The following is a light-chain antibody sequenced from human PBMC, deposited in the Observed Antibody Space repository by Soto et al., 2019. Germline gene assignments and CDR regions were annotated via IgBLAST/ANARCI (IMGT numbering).Light chain of an antibody. CDR3: RSYTTSSTLVV. CDR2: DVS. J-gene: IGLJ2*01. Sequence: QSALTQPASVSGSPGQSITISCTGTSSDVGGYNYVSWYQQHPGKAPKLMIYDVSNRPSGVSKRFSGSRSGNTASLTISGLQAAGAADYYCRSYTTSSTLVVFGGGTKLPVL. CDR1: SSDVGGYNY. V-gene: IGLV2-14*01.